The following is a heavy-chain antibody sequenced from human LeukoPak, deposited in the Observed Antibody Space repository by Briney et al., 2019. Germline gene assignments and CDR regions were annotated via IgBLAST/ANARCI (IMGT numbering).Heavy chain of an antibody. CDR1: GFTFSSYW. Sequence: GGSLRLSCAASGFTFSSYWMSWVRQAPGKGLEWVANIKQDGSEKYYMDSVKGRFTISRDNAKNSLYLQMNSLRAEDTAVYYCARDVLGYIVATSPFDYWGQGTLVTVSS. J-gene: IGHJ4*02. CDR2: IKQDGSEK. V-gene: IGHV3-7*01. CDR3: ARDVLGYIVATSPFDY. D-gene: IGHD5-12*01.